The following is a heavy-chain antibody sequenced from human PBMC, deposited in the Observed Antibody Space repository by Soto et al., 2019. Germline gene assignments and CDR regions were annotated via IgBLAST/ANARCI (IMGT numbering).Heavy chain of an antibody. CDR3: ARDDYSYFQH. V-gene: IGHV3-30-3*01. Sequence: QVQLVESGGGVVQPGRSLRLSCAASGFTFSSYAMHWVRQAPGKGLEWVAVISYDGSNKYYADSVKGRFTISRDNSKNTLYLQMNSLRAEDTAVYYCARDDYSYFQHWGQGTLVTVSS. CDR1: GFTFSSYA. D-gene: IGHD4-17*01. CDR2: ISYDGSNK. J-gene: IGHJ1*01.